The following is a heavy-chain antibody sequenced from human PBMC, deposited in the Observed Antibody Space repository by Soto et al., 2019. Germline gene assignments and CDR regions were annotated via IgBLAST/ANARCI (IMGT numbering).Heavy chain of an antibody. V-gene: IGHV2-5*02. CDR3: AHRPAGAVVTAANWYDP. J-gene: IGHJ5*02. CDR1: GFSLDTTGVG. Sequence: QITLKESGPTLVKPTQTLTLTCTFSGFSLDTTGVGVGWIRQPPGKALEWLALIYWDDDKRYSPSLKSRLTITTDTAQTQVVLTMTNMDPVDTATYYCAHRPAGAVVTAANWYDPWGQGTLVTVSS. D-gene: IGHD2-21*02. CDR2: IYWDDDK.